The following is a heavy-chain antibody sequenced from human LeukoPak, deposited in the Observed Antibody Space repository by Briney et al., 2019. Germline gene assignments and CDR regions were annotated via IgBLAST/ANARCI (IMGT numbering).Heavy chain of an antibody. J-gene: IGHJ4*01. CDR2: IKQDGSEK. V-gene: IGHV3-7*01. D-gene: IGHD1-26*01. Sequence: GGSLRLSCAASGFTFSSYSMNWVRQAPGKGLEWVANIKQDGSEKYYVDSVKGRFTISRDNAKNSLYLQMNSLRAEDTAVYYCASDTAIVGATLFDYWGHGTLVTVSS. CDR3: ASDTAIVGATLFDY. CDR1: GFTFSSYS.